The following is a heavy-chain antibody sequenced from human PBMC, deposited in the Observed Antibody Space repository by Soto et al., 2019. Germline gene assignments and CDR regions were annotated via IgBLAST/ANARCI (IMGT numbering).Heavy chain of an antibody. Sequence: SVKVSCKASGGTFSSYAISWVRQAPGQGLEWIGWIVVGSGNTNFPQQFQDRVTMTRDMSTSTAYMELSSLRSEDTAVYYCAADHDDSSGYYYGGAFDIWGQGTMVTV. CDR2: IVVGSGNT. D-gene: IGHD3-22*01. J-gene: IGHJ3*02. CDR1: GGTFSSYA. V-gene: IGHV1-58*02. CDR3: AADHDDSSGYYYGGAFDI.